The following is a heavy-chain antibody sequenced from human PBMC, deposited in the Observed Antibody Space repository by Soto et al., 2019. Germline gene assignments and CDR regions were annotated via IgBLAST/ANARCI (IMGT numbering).Heavy chain of an antibody. CDR2: IIPILGIA. D-gene: IGHD6-19*01. CDR3: AGGSGDDIGSY. CDR1: GGTFSSYT. Sequence: QVQLVQSGAEVKKPGSSVKVSCKASGGTFSSYTISWVRQAPGQGLEWMGRIIPILGIANYAQKFQGRVTITADKSTSTAYMELSSMRSEDTAVYYCAGGSGDDIGSYWGQGTLVTVSS. J-gene: IGHJ4*02. V-gene: IGHV1-69*02.